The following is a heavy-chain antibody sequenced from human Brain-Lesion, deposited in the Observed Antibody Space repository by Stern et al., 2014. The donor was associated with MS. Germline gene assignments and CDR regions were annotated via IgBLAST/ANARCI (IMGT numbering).Heavy chain of an antibody. CDR1: GGSISSGGYY. CDR3: ARGRVVPGFQYYATDV. J-gene: IGHJ6*02. Sequence: QVQLGQSGPGLVKPSQTLSLSCTVSGGSISSGGYYWSWIRQPAGKGLEWIGRIFNSGSTSYNPSLKSRVTISIDTSNNQFSLRLNSMTAADTAVYYCARGRVVPGFQYYATDVWGQGTTVIVSS. D-gene: IGHD2-2*01. V-gene: IGHV4-61*02. CDR2: IFNSGST.